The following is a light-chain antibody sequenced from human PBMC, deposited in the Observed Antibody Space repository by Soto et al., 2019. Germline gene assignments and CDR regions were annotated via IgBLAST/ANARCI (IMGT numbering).Light chain of an antibody. Sequence: DIQMTQSPSSVSASVGDRVTITCRSSEDISTWLAWYQQKPGKAPKLLIYAASSLQSGVPSRFSGSGSGTDFTLTISSLQPEDFATYYCQRADSFPLIPFGQGTRLESK. J-gene: IGKJ5*01. CDR3: QRADSFPLIP. V-gene: IGKV1-12*01. CDR1: EDISTW. CDR2: AAS.